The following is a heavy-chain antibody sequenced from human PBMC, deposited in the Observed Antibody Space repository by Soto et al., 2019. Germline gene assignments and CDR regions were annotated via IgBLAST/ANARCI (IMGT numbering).Heavy chain of an antibody. Sequence: PSQTLSLTCAVYGGSFSGYYWSWIRQPPGKGLEWIGEINHSGSTNYNPSLKSRVTISVDTSKNQFSLKLSSVTAADTAVYYCARAVEWSSFTGKSYFDCWGQGTLVTVSS. CDR3: ARAVEWSSFTGKSYFDC. D-gene: IGHD6-13*01. V-gene: IGHV4-34*01. J-gene: IGHJ4*02. CDR2: INHSGST. CDR1: GGSFSGYY.